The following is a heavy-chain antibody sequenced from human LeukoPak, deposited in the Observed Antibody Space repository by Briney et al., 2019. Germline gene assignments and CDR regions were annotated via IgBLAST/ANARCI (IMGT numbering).Heavy chain of an antibody. CDR2: ISYDGSNK. J-gene: IGHJ5*02. CDR1: GFTFSSYG. V-gene: IGHV3-30*19. CDR3: ASWRVVAQGSWFDP. D-gene: IGHD2-15*01. Sequence: GGSLRLSCAASGFTFSSYGMHWVRQAPGKELEWVAVISYDGSNKYYADSVKGRFTISRDNSKNTLYLQMNSLRAEDTAVYYCASWRVVAQGSWFDPWGQGTLVTVSS.